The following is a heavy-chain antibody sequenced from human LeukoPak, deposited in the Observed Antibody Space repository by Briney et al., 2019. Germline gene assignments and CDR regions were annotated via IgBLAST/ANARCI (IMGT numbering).Heavy chain of an antibody. V-gene: IGHV4-61*02. CDR1: GDSVSSDCYF. Sequence: SQTLSLTCTVSGDSVSSDCYFWSWIRQPAGKGLEWIGSSYSSGRTYYDPSLKSRVTISLDTSRHQYSLKLSSGTAADTAVYFCATARADYGDYNSFYYMDVWGKGTTVTVSS. D-gene: IGHD4-17*01. CDR2: SYSSGRT. CDR3: ATARADYGDYNSFYYMDV. J-gene: IGHJ6*03.